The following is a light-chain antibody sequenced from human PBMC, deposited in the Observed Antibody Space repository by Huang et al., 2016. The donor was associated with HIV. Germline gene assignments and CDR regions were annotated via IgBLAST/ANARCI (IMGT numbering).Light chain of an antibody. CDR3: QQYYSTHWT. J-gene: IGKJ1*01. CDR1: QGISNS. Sequence: DIQMTQSPSSLSASVGDRVTITCRASQGISNSLAWYQQKPGKAPKLLLYAASRLESVVPSRFSGSGSGTDYTLTISSLQPEDFATYYCQQYYSTHWTFGQGTKVEIK. CDR2: AAS. V-gene: IGKV1-NL1*01.